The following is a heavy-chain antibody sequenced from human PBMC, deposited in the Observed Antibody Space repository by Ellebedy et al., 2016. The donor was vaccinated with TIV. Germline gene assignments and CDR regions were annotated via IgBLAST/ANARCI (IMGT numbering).Heavy chain of an antibody. CDR1: GFTFGRCR. D-gene: IGHD4-11*01. CDR3: ARDRGDYSISGP. J-gene: IGHJ5*02. CDR2: IKSDGSST. V-gene: IGHV3-74*01. Sequence: HTGGSLRLXXVASGFTFGRCRMHWVRQAPGNKLVWVSRIKSDGSSTTYADSVKGRFTTSRDNARNTLYLQMNSLRGEDTAVYFCARDRGDYSISGPWGQGTLVTVSS.